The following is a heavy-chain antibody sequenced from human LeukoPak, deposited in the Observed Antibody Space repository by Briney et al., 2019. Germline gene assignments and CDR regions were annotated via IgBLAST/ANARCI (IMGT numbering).Heavy chain of an antibody. J-gene: IGHJ6*02. CDR1: GYTFTSYD. D-gene: IGHD2-15*01. Sequence: ASVKVSCKASGYTFTSYDINWVRQATGQGLEWMGWMNPNSGNTGYAQEFQGRVTMTRNTSISTAYMELSSLRSEDTAVYYCARGLDCSGGSWCFYYYYYGMDVWGQGTTVTVSS. CDR2: MNPNSGNT. V-gene: IGHV1-8*01. CDR3: ARGLDCSGGSWCFYYYYYGMDV.